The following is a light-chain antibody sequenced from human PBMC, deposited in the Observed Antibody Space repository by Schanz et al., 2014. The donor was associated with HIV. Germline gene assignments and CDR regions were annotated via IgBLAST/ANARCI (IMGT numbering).Light chain of an antibody. CDR2: GNT. J-gene: IGLJ2*01. V-gene: IGLV1-40*01. Sequence: QSVLTQPPSLSGAPGQRVSLSCNGSSSNIGADYDVHWYQHLPGTAPKLLISGNTNRPSGVPARISGSKSGTSASLAISGLQADDEADYYCQSYDSSLSVVFGGGTKLTVL. CDR3: QSYDSSLSVV. CDR1: SSNIGADYD.